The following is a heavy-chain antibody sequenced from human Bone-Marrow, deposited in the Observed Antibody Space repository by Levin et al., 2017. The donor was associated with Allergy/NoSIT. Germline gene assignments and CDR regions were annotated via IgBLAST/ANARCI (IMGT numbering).Heavy chain of an antibody. V-gene: IGHV7-4-1*02. D-gene: IGHD2-15*01. CDR2: INTNTGRP. CDR1: GYSFSDYA. CDR3: ATIYCSGGRCFGDDGFDI. Sequence: ASVKVSCRASGYSFSDYAINWVRQAPGQGLEWMGWINTNTGRPTYAQGFTGRFVFSLETFVSTAYLQISSLEADDTAVYYCATIYCSGGRCFGDDGFDIWGQGTMVNVSS. J-gene: IGHJ3*02.